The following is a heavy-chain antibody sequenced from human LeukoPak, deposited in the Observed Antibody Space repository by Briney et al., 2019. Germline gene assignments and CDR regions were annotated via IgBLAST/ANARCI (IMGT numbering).Heavy chain of an antibody. CDR3: ARGHDYGDFGDAFDI. Sequence: SETLSLTFTVSGGSISSYYWSWIRQPPGKGLEWIGYIYYSGSTNYNPSLKSRVTISVDTSKNQFSLKLSSVTAADTAVYYCARGHDYGDFGDAFDIWGQGTMVTVSS. J-gene: IGHJ3*02. D-gene: IGHD4-17*01. CDR1: GGSISSYY. V-gene: IGHV4-59*08. CDR2: IYYSGST.